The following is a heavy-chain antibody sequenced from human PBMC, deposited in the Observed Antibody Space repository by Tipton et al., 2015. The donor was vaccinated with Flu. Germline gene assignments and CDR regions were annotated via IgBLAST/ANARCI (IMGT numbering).Heavy chain of an antibody. D-gene: IGHD3-9*01. CDR3: ISDVGVLRYAG. J-gene: IGHJ4*02. CDR2: ILSKTDGGTT. Sequence: QLVQSGGGLVQPGGSLRLSCTASGFTFHDAWMSWVRQAPGKGLEWAGRILSKTDGGTTDYAAPVKGRFTISRDDSKNTVYLQMSSLKTEDTAMYYCISDVGVLRYAGWGQGTLVTVSS. V-gene: IGHV3-15*01. CDR1: GFTFHDAW.